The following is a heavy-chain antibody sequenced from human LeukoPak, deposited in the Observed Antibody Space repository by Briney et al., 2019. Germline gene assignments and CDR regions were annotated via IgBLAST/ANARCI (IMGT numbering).Heavy chain of an antibody. CDR2: IYYSGST. CDR3: AREGLLRYFDWLSGYFDY. CDR1: GGSISSGDYY. D-gene: IGHD3-9*01. Sequence: PSQTLSLTCTVSGGSISSGDYYWSWIRQPPGKGLEWIGYIYYSGSTYYNPSLKSRVTISVDTSKNQFSLKLSSVTAADTAVYYCAREGLLRYFDWLSGYFDYWGQGTLSPSPQ. J-gene: IGHJ4*02. V-gene: IGHV4-30-4*08.